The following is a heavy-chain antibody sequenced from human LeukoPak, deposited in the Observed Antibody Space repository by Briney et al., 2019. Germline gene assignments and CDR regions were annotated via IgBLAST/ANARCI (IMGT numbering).Heavy chain of an antibody. CDR2: IKQDGSEK. Sequence: GGSLRLSCAASGFTISSYWMSWVRQAPGKGLEWVANIKQDGSEKYYVDSVKGRSTISRDNAKNSLYLQMNSLRAEDTAVYYCARAVLYYYYMDVWGKGTTVTVSS. V-gene: IGHV3-7*01. J-gene: IGHJ6*03. CDR3: ARAVLYYYYMDV. CDR1: GFTISSYW.